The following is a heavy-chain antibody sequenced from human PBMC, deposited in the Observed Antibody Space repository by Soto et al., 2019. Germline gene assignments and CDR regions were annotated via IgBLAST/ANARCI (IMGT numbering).Heavy chain of an antibody. Sequence: PGESLKISCKVSGYSFTAYWIGWVRQMPGKGLEWMGIIYPDDSDTRYSPSFQGQVTISADKSIYTAYLQWSSLRASDTAMYYCARVRSNGGDGYFDYWGQGTRVTVSS. D-gene: IGHD2-8*01. CDR3: ARVRSNGGDGYFDY. J-gene: IGHJ4*02. V-gene: IGHV5-51*01. CDR2: IYPDDSDT. CDR1: GYSFTAYW.